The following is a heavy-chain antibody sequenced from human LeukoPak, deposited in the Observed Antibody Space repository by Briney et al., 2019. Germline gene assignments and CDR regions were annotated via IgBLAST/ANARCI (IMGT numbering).Heavy chain of an antibody. CDR1: GGSISSYY. CDR3: ARDRQGYYDFWSGYPYYYYYMDV. D-gene: IGHD3-3*01. V-gene: IGHV4-4*07. CDR2: IYTSGST. J-gene: IGHJ6*03. Sequence: PSETLPLTCTVSGGSISSYYWSWIRQPAGKGLEWIGRIYTSGSTNYNPSLKSRVTMSVDTSKNQFSLKLSSVTAADTAVYYCARDRQGYYDFWSGYPYYYYYMDVWGKGTTVTVSS.